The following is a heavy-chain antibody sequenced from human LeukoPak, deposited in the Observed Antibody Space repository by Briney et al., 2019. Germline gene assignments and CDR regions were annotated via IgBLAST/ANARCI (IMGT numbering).Heavy chain of an antibody. Sequence: PGGSLRLSCAASGFTFSSYGMTWVRQAPGEGLEWISSISGNGGATYYTDSVKGRFTISRDNSKNTLHLQMNSLRAEDTAVYYCARDLVGGHFDYWGQGTLVTVSS. CDR1: GFTFSSYG. J-gene: IGHJ4*02. CDR3: ARDLVGGHFDY. CDR2: ISGNGGAT. D-gene: IGHD1-26*01. V-gene: IGHV3-23*01.